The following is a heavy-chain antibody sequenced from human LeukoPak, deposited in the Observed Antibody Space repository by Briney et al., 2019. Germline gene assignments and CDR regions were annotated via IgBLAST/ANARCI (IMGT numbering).Heavy chain of an antibody. CDR2: ISGSGGST. CDR1: GFTFSSYA. CDR3: AKVGYTWIQLRNWFDP. D-gene: IGHD5-18*01. J-gene: IGHJ5*02. V-gene: IGHV3-23*01. Sequence: GGSLRLSCAASGFTFSSYAMSWVRQAPGKGLEWVSAISGSGGSTYYADSVKGRFTISRDNSKNTLYLQMNSLRAEDTAVYYCAKVGYTWIQLRNWFDPWGQGTLVTVSS.